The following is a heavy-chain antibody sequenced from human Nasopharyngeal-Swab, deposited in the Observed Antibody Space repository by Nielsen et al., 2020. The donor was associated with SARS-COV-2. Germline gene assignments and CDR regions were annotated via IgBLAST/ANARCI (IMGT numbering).Heavy chain of an antibody. CDR2: ISYHGSYK. V-gene: IGHV3-30*18. J-gene: IGHJ6*03. CDR3: AKDGGAFYYYYYYMDV. D-gene: IGHD2-15*01. CDR1: GFTFSNYG. Sequence: GGSLRLSCAASGFTFSNYGMHWVRQAPGKGLEWVAVISYHGSYKYYADSVKGRFTISRDNSKNTLYLQMNSLRAEDTAVFYCAKDGGAFYYYYYYMDVWGKGTTVTVSS.